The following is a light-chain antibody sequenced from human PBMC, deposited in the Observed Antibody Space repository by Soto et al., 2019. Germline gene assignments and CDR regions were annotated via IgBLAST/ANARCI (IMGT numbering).Light chain of an antibody. CDR3: QGYEEYWAST. V-gene: IGKV1-5*03. Sequence: DVQMTQSPSTLSASVGDRVTITCRASQSVNIWLAWYQQKPGKAPKLLIYKTSTLESGVPSRFSGSGSGTDFTLTISSLQPDDFATYYYQGYEEYWASTFGQGTKLEIK. CDR2: KTS. J-gene: IGKJ2*01. CDR1: QSVNIW.